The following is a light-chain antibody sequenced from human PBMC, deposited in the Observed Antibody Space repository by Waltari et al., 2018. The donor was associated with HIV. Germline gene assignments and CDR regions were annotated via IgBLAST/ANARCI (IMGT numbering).Light chain of an antibody. Sequence: TQSPATLSLSPGERATLSCRASQNINYYLAWYQQKHGQAPRLLIYAASSRATGIPARFSGSGYGTDFTLSIGSLEAEDSAVYYCQHSGNWPRSFGQGTKVEIK. J-gene: IGKJ2*01. V-gene: IGKV3-11*01. CDR1: QNINYY. CDR3: QHSGNWPRS. CDR2: AAS.